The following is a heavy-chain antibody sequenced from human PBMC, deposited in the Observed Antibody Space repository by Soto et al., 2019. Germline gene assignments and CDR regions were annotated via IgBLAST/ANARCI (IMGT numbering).Heavy chain of an antibody. CDR2: IIPIFGTA. CDR1: GGTFSSYA. D-gene: IGHD6-13*01. V-gene: IGHV1-69*13. J-gene: IGHJ6*02. Sequence: SVKVSCKASGGTFSSYAISWVRQAPGQGLEWMGGIIPIFGTANYAQKFQGRVTITADESTSTAYMELSSLRSEDTAVYYCADSSWGYYYYYYGMDVWGQGTTVTVSS. CDR3: ADSSWGYYYYYYGMDV.